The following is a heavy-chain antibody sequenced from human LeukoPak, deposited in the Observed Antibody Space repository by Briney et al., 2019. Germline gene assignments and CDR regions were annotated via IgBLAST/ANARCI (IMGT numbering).Heavy chain of an antibody. CDR3: ATKGDTEVVVAAIPAFSSDDFFYMDV. CDR1: GDTFNSIA. D-gene: IGHD2-2*02. J-gene: IGHJ6*03. Sequence: SVTVSCKPSGDTFNSIAVSWVRQAPGQGFEWMGGIMPSFGTSMHGLIFKGRVTFTANLSTSTAHRELTSLRSEDTAVYYCATKGDTEVVVAAIPAFSSDDFFYMDVWGNGTTITVSS. CDR2: IMPSFGTS. V-gene: IGHV1-69*13.